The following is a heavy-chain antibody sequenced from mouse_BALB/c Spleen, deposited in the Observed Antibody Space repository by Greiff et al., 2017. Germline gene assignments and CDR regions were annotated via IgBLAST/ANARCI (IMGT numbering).Heavy chain of an antibody. CDR2: SRNKANDYTT. CDR3: ARDLYDGYYGAMDY. J-gene: IGHJ4*01. D-gene: IGHD2-3*01. V-gene: IGHV7-1*02. Sequence: EVMLVESGGGLVQPGGSLRLSCATSGFTFSDFYMEWVRQPPGKRLEWIAASRNKANDYTTEYSASVKGRFIVSRDTSQSILYLQMNALRAEDTAIYYCARDLYDGYYGAMDYWGQGTSVTVSS. CDR1: GFTFSDFY.